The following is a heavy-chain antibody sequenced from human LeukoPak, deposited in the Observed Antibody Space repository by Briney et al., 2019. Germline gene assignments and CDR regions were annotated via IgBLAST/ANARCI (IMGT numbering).Heavy chain of an antibody. CDR3: ARDGEYGTGSYYRGSFDY. D-gene: IGHD3-10*01. CDR1: GHSFTAFY. J-gene: IGHJ4*02. Sequence: ASVKVSCKASGHSFTAFYIHWVRQAPGQGLEWMGWIHPRSGDTRYAQKFQGRVTMARDTSISTVYMDLSSLGSDDTAVYYCARDGEYGTGSYYRGSFDYWGQGILVTVSS. CDR2: IHPRSGDT. V-gene: IGHV1-2*02.